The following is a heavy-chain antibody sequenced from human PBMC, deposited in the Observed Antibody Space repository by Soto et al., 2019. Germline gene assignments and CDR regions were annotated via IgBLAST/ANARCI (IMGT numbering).Heavy chain of an antibody. D-gene: IGHD2-21*02. Sequence: SETLSLTCTVSGGSISSGDYYWSWIRQPPGKGLEWIGYIYYSGSTYYNPSLKSRVTISVDTSKNQFSLKLSSVTAADTAVYYCARNSYCGGDCYFDGARFDPWGQGTLVTVSS. V-gene: IGHV4-30-4*01. CDR3: ARNSYCGGDCYFDGARFDP. J-gene: IGHJ5*02. CDR1: GGSISSGDYY. CDR2: IYYSGST.